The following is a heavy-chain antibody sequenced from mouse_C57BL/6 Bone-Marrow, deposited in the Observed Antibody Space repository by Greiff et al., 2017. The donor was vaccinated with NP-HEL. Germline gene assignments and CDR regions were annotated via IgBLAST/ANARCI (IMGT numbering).Heavy chain of an antibody. CDR3: ARREIPDGYYPYAMDY. CDR2: IDPSDSYT. J-gene: IGHJ4*01. Sequence: VQLQQPGAELVMPGASVKLSCKASGYTFTSYWMHWVKQRPGQGLEWIGEIDPSDSYTNYNQKFKGKSTLTVDKSSSTAYMQLSSLTSEDSAVYYCARREIPDGYYPYAMDYWGQGTSVTVSS. CDR1: GYTFTSYW. D-gene: IGHD2-3*01. V-gene: IGHV1-69*01.